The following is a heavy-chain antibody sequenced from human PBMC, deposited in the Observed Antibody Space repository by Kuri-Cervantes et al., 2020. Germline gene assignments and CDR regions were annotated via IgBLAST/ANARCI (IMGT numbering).Heavy chain of an antibody. Sequence: ASVKVSCNVSGYTLTELSMHWVRQAPGKGLEWMGGFDPEDGETVYAQKFQGRVTMTEDTSTDTAYMELSSLRSEDTAVYYCATVKPGWFGEFHFQHWGQGTLVTVSS. D-gene: IGHD3-10*01. J-gene: IGHJ1*01. V-gene: IGHV1-24*01. CDR1: GYTLTELS. CDR3: ATVKPGWFGEFHFQH. CDR2: FDPEDGET.